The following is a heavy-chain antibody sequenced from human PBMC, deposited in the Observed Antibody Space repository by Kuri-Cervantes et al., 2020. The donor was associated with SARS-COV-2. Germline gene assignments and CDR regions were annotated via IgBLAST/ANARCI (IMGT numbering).Heavy chain of an antibody. D-gene: IGHD6-13*01. V-gene: IGHV4-38-2*02. CDR3: ARFSAAAGQRTFDY. CDR2: IYYSGST. J-gene: IGHJ4*02. Sequence: ESLKISCTVSGYSISSGYYWGWIRQPPGKGLEWIGSIYYSGSTYYNPSLKSRVTISVDTSKNQFSLKLSSVTAADTAVYYCARFSAAAGQRTFDYWGQGTLVTVSS. CDR1: GYSISSGYY.